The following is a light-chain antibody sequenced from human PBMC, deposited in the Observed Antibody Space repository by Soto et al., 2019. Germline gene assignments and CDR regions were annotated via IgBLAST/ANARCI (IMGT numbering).Light chain of an antibody. CDR1: SSDVGGYNN. J-gene: IGLJ1*01. CDR2: DVS. V-gene: IGLV2-14*01. Sequence: QSALTQPASVSGSPGQSITISCTGTSSDVGGYNNVSWYQQHPGKAPKLMIYDVSNRPSGVSNRFSGSQSGNTASLTISGLQAEDEADYYCSSYTSSSTLLYVFGTGTKVTVL. CDR3: SSYTSSSTLLYV.